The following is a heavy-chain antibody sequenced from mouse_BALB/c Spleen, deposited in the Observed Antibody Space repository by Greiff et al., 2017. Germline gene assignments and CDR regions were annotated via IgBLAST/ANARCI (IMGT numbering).Heavy chain of an antibody. D-gene: IGHD2-3*01. CDR3: ARFYDGYYEWYFDV. V-gene: IGHV5-6-5*01. CDR2: ISSGGST. Sequence: EVKVVESGGGLVKPGGSLKLSCAASGFTFSSYAMSWVRQTPEKRLEWVASISSGGSTYYPDSVKGRFTISRDNARNILYLQMSSLRSEDTAMYYCARFYDGYYEWYFDVWGAGTTVTVSS. CDR1: GFTFSSYA. J-gene: IGHJ1*01.